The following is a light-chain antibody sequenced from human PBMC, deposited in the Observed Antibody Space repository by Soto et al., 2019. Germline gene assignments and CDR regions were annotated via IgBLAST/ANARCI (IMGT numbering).Light chain of an antibody. CDR3: QQRSTSIT. CDR1: QSVSSY. V-gene: IGKV3-11*01. CDR2: DAS. Sequence: EIVLLQSPATLSLSPGERATLSCRASQSVSSYLAWYQQKPGQAPRLLIYDASNRATGIPARFSGSGSGTDFTLTISSLEPEDFAVYYCQQRSTSITFGQGTRL. J-gene: IGKJ5*01.